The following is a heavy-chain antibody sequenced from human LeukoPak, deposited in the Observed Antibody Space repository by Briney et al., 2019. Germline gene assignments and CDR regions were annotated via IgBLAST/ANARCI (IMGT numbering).Heavy chain of an antibody. CDR2: IYHSGST. CDR3: ARSPTGVPVHWYFDL. D-gene: IGHD2-8*02. V-gene: IGHV4-59*01. CDR1: GGSISSYY. Sequence: SETLSLTCTVSGGSISSYYWTWIRQPPGKGLEWIGYIYHSGSTNYNPSLKSRVTISVDASNNQFSLNLSSVTTTDTAVYYCARSPTGVPVHWYFDLWGRGTLVTVSS. J-gene: IGHJ2*01.